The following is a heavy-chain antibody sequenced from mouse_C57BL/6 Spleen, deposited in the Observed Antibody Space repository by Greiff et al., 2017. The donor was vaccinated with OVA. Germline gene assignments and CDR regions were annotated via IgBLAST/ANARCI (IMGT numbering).Heavy chain of an antibody. D-gene: IGHD2-2*01. Sequence: QVQLQQPGPELVKPGASVKLSCKASGYTFTSYWMHWVKQRPGQGLEWIGNINPSNGGTNYNEKFKSKATLTVDKSSSTAYMQLSSLTSEDSAVYYCAREAYGYDRGVYAMDYWGQGTSVTVSS. J-gene: IGHJ4*01. CDR2: INPSNGGT. V-gene: IGHV1-53*01. CDR1: GYTFTSYW. CDR3: AREAYGYDRGVYAMDY.